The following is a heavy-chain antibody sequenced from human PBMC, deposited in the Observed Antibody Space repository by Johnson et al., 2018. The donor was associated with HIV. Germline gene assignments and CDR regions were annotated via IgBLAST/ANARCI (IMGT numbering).Heavy chain of an antibody. CDR2: ISYDGTTT. J-gene: IGHJ3*02. Sequence: QVQLVESGGGVVQPGRSLRLSCAASGFTFSSYGIHWVRQAPDKGLEWVALISYDGTTTIYTDSVKGRFTISRDNSKNTLYLQMSSLRVEDTAMYYGARAAAARSTGDDAFDIWGQGTMVTVSP. D-gene: IGHD6-6*01. CDR3: ARAAAARSTGDDAFDI. CDR1: GFTFSSYG. V-gene: IGHV3-30*03.